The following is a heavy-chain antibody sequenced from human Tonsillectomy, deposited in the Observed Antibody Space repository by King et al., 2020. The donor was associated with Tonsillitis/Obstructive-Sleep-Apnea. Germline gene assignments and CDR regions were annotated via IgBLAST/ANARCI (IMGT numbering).Heavy chain of an antibody. J-gene: IGHJ4*02. CDR2: MSYDGSNK. V-gene: IGHV3-30*04. CDR1: GFTFSSYA. Sequence: VQLVESGGGVVQPGRSLRLSCAASGFTFSSYAMHWVRQAPGKGLEWVAVMSYDGSNKYYADSVKGRFTISRDNPKNTLYLQMNSLRAEETAEYYCARPNMVRGVSGADYSDYWGQGTLFTVSS. CDR3: ARPNMVRGVSGADYSDY. D-gene: IGHD3-10*01.